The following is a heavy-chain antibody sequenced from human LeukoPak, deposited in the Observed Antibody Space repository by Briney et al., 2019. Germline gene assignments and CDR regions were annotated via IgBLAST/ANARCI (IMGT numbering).Heavy chain of an antibody. J-gene: IGHJ6*03. V-gene: IGHV4-39*07. Sequence: SETLSLTCTVSGGSISSSSYYWGWIRQPPGKGLEWIGSIYYSGSTNYNPSLKSRVTISVDTSKNQFSLKLSSVTAADTAVYYCARGPNEDLVRGVNDYYYYYMDVWGKGTTVTISS. CDR2: IYYSGST. CDR1: GGSISSSSYY. D-gene: IGHD3-10*01. CDR3: ARGPNEDLVRGVNDYYYYYMDV.